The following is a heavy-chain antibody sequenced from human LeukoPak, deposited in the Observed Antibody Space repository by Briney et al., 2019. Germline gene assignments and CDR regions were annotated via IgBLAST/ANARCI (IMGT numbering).Heavy chain of an antibody. D-gene: IGHD1-26*01. V-gene: IGHV4-30-4*01. CDR2: IYYSGST. CDR3: ASDISGSNRRPGY. CDR1: GGSISSGDYY. J-gene: IGHJ4*02. Sequence: SQTLSLTCTVSGGSISSGDYYWSWIRQPPGKGLEWIGYIYYSGSTYYNPSLKSRVTISVDTSKNQFSLKLSSVTAADTAVYYCASDISGSNRRPGYWGQGTLVTVSS.